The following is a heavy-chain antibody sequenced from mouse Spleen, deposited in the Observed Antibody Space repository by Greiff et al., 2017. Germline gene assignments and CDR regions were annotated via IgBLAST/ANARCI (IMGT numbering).Heavy chain of an antibody. V-gene: IGHV5-9-3*01. J-gene: IGHJ2*01. D-gene: IGHD2-4*01. CDR3: ARHWGDYDVPLDY. CDR2: ISSGGGNT. CDR1: GFTFSSYA. Sequence: EVHLVESGGGLVKLGGSLKLSCAASGFTFSSYAMSWVRQTPEKRLEWVATISSGGGNTYYPDSVKGRFTISRDNAKNTLYLQMSSLKSEDTAMYYCARHWGDYDVPLDYWGQGTTLTVSS.